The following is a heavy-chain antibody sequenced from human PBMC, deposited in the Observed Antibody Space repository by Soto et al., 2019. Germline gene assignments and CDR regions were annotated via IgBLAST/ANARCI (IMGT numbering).Heavy chain of an antibody. D-gene: IGHD2-2*01. CDR1: GFTFSNFA. Sequence: HPGGSLRLSCSASGFTFSNFAMHWVRQAPGKGLEYVSGITSNGDNTYHADSVQGRFTISRDNSKSTLYLQMTSLRVEDTAVYYCVKGNQLLRYYFEYWGRGALVTVSS. CDR2: ITSNGDNT. CDR3: VKGNQLLRYYFEY. J-gene: IGHJ4*02. V-gene: IGHV3-64D*06.